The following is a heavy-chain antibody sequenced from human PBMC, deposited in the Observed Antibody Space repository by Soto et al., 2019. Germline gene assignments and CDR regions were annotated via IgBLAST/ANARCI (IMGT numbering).Heavy chain of an antibody. V-gene: IGHV1-69*02. CDR2: IIPMLGMS. CDR1: GDTFNFYT. CDR3: ATNYGSGSAHFDN. Sequence: QVQVVQSGAGVKKPGSSVKVSCTASGDTFNFYTISWVRQAPGQGLEWMGRIIPMLGMSNYAQNFQGRVTMIADKSTSTDYMELSSLRSEDTALYYCATNYGSGSAHFDNWGQGTLVTVSS. D-gene: IGHD3-10*01. J-gene: IGHJ4*02.